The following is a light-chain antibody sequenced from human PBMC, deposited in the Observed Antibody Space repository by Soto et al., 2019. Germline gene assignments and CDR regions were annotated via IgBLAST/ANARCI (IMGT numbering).Light chain of an antibody. CDR2: DAS. Sequence: PGERATLSCRASPSVSNSLAWYQHKPGQAPRLLIYDASNRATGVPTRFSGSGSGTDFTLTISGLEPEDFAVYYCQQRNKWPPVTFGGGTKVDIK. V-gene: IGKV3-11*01. J-gene: IGKJ4*01. CDR3: QQRNKWPPVT. CDR1: PSVSNS.